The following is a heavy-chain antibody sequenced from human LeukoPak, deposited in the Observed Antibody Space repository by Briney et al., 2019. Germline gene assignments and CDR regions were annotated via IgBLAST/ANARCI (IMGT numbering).Heavy chain of an antibody. CDR2: FDPEDGET. V-gene: IGHV1-24*01. CDR3: ASTVGATSPSDAFDI. CDR1: GYTLTELS. Sequence: ASVKVSCKVSGYTLTELSMHWVRQAPGKGLEWMGGFDPEDGETIYAQKFQGRVTMTEDTSTDTAYMELSSLRSEDTAVYYCASTVGATSPSDAFDIWGQGTMVTVSS. J-gene: IGHJ3*02. D-gene: IGHD1-26*01.